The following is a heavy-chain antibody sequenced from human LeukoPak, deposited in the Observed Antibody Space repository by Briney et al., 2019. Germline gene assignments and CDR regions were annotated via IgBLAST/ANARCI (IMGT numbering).Heavy chain of an antibody. J-gene: IGHJ4*02. Sequence: GGPLRLSCAASVFTFSSYAMSCARQAPGKGLEWVSGIGGSGGSTYYADSVKGRFTISRDNSRNTLYLQMNSPRAEDTAVYYCAILPGYSSGWYEVNYWGQGTLVTVSS. D-gene: IGHD6-13*01. V-gene: IGHV3-23*01. CDR3: AILPGYSSGWYEVNY. CDR1: VFTFSSYA. CDR2: IGGSGGST.